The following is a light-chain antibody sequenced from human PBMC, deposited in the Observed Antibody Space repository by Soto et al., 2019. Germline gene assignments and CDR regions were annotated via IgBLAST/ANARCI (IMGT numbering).Light chain of an antibody. J-gene: IGKJ3*01. CDR1: QSLSSW. CDR3: QHQRT. V-gene: IGKV1-5*01. Sequence: DIQMTQSPSTLSASVGDRVTITCRASQSLSSWLAWYQQKPGIAPKLLIYDASSLQSGVPSRFSGSGSGTEFTLPISSLQPDDFATYYCQHQRTFGPGTKVDI. CDR2: DAS.